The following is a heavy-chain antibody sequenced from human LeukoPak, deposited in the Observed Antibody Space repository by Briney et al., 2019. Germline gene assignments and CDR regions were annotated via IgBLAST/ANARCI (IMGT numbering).Heavy chain of an antibody. J-gene: IGHJ6*03. D-gene: IGHD5-12*01. CDR3: ARDIVATIDARDYYYMDV. CDR1: GYTFTGYY. CDR2: INPNSGGT. V-gene: IGHV1-2*02. Sequence: ASVKVSCKASGYTFTGYYMHWVRQAPGQGLEWMGWINPNSGGTNYAQRFQGRVTMTRDTSISTAYMELSRLRSDDTAVYYCARDIVATIDARDYYYMDVWGKGTTVTVSS.